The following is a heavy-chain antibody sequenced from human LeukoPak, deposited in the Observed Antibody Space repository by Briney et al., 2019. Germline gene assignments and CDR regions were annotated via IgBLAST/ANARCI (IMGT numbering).Heavy chain of an antibody. V-gene: IGHV1-8*03. Sequence: ASVKVSCKASGYTFTGYYMHWVRQAPGQGLEWMGWMNPNSGNTAYAQKFQGRVTITRNTSISTAYMELSSLRSEDTAVYYCARDGVFYYGSGSYSRSYYYYMDVWGKGTTVTVSS. CDR2: MNPNSGNT. CDR1: GYTFTGYY. J-gene: IGHJ6*03. D-gene: IGHD3-10*01. CDR3: ARDGVFYYGSGSYSRSYYYYMDV.